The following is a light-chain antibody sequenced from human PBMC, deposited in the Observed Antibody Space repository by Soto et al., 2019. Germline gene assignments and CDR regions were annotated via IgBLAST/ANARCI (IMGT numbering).Light chain of an antibody. Sequence: DIQMTQAPSSVCASVGDRVTITCRASQDISSWLAWYQQKPGKAPNLLIYTASTLQTGVPSRFSGSGSGTHFTLTISSLQPEDFATYYCQQANSFPIPFGQGTRLEIK. CDR2: TAS. CDR1: QDISSW. CDR3: QQANSFPIP. V-gene: IGKV1-12*01. J-gene: IGKJ5*01.